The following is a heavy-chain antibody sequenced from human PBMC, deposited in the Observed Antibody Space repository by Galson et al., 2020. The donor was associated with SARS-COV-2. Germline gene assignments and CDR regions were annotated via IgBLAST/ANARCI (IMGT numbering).Heavy chain of an antibody. CDR2: IGTAGDT. Sequence: GGSLRLSCAASGFTFSSYDMHWVRQATGKGLEWVSAIGTAGDTYYPGSVKGRFTISRENAKNSLYLQMNSLRAGDTAVYYCARATVTTLRPYYYYYMDVWGKGTTVTVSS. CDR1: GFTFSSYD. D-gene: IGHD4-17*01. J-gene: IGHJ6*03. CDR3: ARATVTTLRPYYYYYMDV. V-gene: IGHV3-13*01.